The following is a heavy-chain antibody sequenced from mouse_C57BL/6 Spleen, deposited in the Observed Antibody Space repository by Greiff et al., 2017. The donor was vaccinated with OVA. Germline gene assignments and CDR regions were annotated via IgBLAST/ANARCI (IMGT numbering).Heavy chain of an antibody. V-gene: IGHV5-4*01. CDR2: ISDGGSYT. J-gene: IGHJ3*01. D-gene: IGHD2-4*01. CDR1: GFTFSSYA. Sequence: EVKLVESGGGLVKPGGSLKLSCAASGFTFSSYAMSWVRQTPEKRLEWVATISDGGSYTYYPDNVKGRFTISGDNAKNNLYLQMSHLKSEDTAMYYCAREGSDYDAWFAYWGQGTLVTVSA. CDR3: AREGSDYDAWFAY.